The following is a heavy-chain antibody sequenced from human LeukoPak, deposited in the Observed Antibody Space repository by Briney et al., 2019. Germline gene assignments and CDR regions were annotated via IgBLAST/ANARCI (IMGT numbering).Heavy chain of an antibody. V-gene: IGHV4-34*01. D-gene: IGHD3-3*01. Sequence: PSETLSLTCAVYGGSFSGYYWSWIRQPPGKGLEWIGEINHSGSTNYNPSLKSRVTISVDTFKNQFSMKLSSVTAADTAVYYCARASFWSGYRWGQGTLVTVSS. CDR1: GGSFSGYY. CDR2: INHSGST. CDR3: ARASFWSGYR. J-gene: IGHJ4*02.